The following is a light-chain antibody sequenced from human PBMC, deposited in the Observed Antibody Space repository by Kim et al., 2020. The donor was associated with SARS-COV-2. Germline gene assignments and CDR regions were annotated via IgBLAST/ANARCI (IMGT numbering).Light chain of an antibody. J-gene: IGKJ4*01. CDR2: GAS. CDR1: QGISSD. V-gene: IGKV1-6*01. Sequence: GDTVTSTCRASQGISSDLGWYLQRPGKAPELLSRGASTLQSGVPSRFSGSGFGTDFTLTISSLQPEDFATYYCRQGNSFPLTFGGGTRLEIK. CDR3: RQGNSFPLT.